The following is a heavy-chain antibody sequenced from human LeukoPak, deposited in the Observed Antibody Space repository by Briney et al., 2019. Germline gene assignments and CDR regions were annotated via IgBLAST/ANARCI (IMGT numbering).Heavy chain of an antibody. CDR2: ISYDGSNK. Sequence: GGSLRLSCAASGFTFSSYGMHWVRQAPGKGLEWVAVISYDGSNKYYADSVKGRFTISRDNSKNTLYLQMNSLRAEDTAVYYCAKDQRGIDCWGQGTLVTVSS. V-gene: IGHV3-30*18. CDR3: AKDQRGIDC. CDR1: GFTFSSYG. J-gene: IGHJ4*02. D-gene: IGHD3-10*01.